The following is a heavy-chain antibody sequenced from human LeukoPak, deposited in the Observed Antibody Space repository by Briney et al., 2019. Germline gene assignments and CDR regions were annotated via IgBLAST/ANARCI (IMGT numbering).Heavy chain of an antibody. V-gene: IGHV4-4*07. J-gene: IGHJ4*02. D-gene: IGHD1-26*01. CDR2: FYSTGST. CDR1: GGSISSYY. CDR3: ARDQYSGSLDY. Sequence: SETLSLTCTVSGGSISSYYWTWIRQPAGKGLEWIGRFYSTGSTNYNPSLKSRVTMPVDTSKNQFSLKLSSVTAADTAVDYCARDQYSGSLDYWGQGTLVTVSS.